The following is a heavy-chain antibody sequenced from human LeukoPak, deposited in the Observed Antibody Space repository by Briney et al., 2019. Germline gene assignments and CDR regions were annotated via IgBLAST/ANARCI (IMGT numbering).Heavy chain of an antibody. Sequence: PGGSLRLSCAASGFTFSNYWMSWVRQAPGKGLEWVASIKEDGSDKYYVDSVKGRFTISRDNAKNSLCLQMDSPRADDTAVYYCARDTYRFDDYWGQGTLVTVSS. J-gene: IGHJ4*02. V-gene: IGHV3-7*01. CDR3: ARDTYRFDDY. CDR2: IKEDGSDK. CDR1: GFTFSNYW.